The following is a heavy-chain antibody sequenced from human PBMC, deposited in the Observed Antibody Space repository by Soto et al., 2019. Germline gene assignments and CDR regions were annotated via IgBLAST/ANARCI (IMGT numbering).Heavy chain of an antibody. D-gene: IGHD4-17*01. J-gene: IGHJ4*02. Sequence: QVQLVQSGAEVKKPGSSVKVSCKASGGTFSSYTISWVRQAPGQGLEWMGRIIPILGIANYAQKFQGRVTITADQSTSTAYMELSSLRSEDTAVYYCARETYGDAFDYWGQGTLVTVSS. CDR2: IIPILGIA. CDR1: GGTFSSYT. V-gene: IGHV1-69*08. CDR3: ARETYGDAFDY.